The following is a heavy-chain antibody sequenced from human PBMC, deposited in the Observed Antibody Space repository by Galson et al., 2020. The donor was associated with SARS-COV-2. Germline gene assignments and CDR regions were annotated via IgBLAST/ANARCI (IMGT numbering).Heavy chain of an antibody. V-gene: IGHV4-4*02. D-gene: IGHD2-15*01. J-gene: IGHJ5*02. Sequence: SETLSLTCAVSGGSISNTNWWSWVRQPPGKRLAWIGEIHHSGNTNYNPSLNSRVTISVDTSKNQFSLKLISVTAAGTAVYYCARLGDCSGGTCYSRGYNWFDPWGQGTLVTVSS. CDR1: GGSISNTNW. CDR2: IHHSGNT. CDR3: ARLGDCSGGTCYSRGYNWFDP.